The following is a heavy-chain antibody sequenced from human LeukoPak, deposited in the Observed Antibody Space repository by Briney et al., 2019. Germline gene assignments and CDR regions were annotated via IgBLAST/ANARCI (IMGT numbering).Heavy chain of an antibody. V-gene: IGHV4-59*01. Sequence: SETLSLTCTVSGGSISSYYWSWIRQPPGKGLEWIGYIYYSGSTSYNPSLKSRVTISVDTSKNQFSLKLSSVTAADTAVYYCARESFSSSGMDYWGQGTLVTVSS. CDR2: IYYSGST. D-gene: IGHD6-13*01. CDR1: GGSISSYY. CDR3: ARESFSSSGMDY. J-gene: IGHJ4*02.